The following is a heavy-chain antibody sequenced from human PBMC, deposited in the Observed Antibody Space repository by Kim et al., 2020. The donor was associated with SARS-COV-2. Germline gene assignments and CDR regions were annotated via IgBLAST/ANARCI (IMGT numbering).Heavy chain of an antibody. D-gene: IGHD6-6*01. J-gene: IGHJ6*02. CDR2: IRDSGSRT. CDR1: GFTFSYYT. CDR3: AKYDSSGFGMDV. V-gene: IGHV3-23*01. Sequence: GGSLRLSCEASGFTFSYYTMNWVRQAPGKGLEWVSSIRDSGSRTYYGDPVRGRFTISRDNSKNALFLQMNSLRADDTAVYYCAKYDSSGFGMDVWGQGTT.